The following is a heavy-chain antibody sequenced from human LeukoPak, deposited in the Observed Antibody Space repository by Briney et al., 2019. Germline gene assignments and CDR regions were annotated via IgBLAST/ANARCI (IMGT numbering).Heavy chain of an antibody. Sequence: GGSLRLSCAASGFTFSSYSMNWVRQAPGKGLEWVSYISSSSSTIYYADSVKGRFTISRDNAKNSLYLQMNSLRAEDTAVYYCARAPPPYYGSDYMDVWGKGTTVTVS. CDR2: ISSSSSTI. CDR3: ARAPPPYYGSDYMDV. CDR1: GFTFSSYS. J-gene: IGHJ6*03. V-gene: IGHV3-48*01. D-gene: IGHD3-10*01.